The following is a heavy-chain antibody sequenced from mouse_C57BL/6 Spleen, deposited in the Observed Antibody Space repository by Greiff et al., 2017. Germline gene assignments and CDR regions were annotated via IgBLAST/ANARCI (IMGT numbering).Heavy chain of an antibody. V-gene: IGHV2-2*01. J-gene: IGHJ1*03. CDR1: GFSLTSYG. CDR3: ANSSGYWYFDV. D-gene: IGHD3-2*02. Sequence: VKLVESGPGLVQPSQSLSITCTVSGFSLTSYGVHWVRQSPGKGLEWLGVIWSGGSTDYNAAFISRLSISKDNSKSQVFFKMNSLQADDTAIYYCANSSGYWYFDVWGTGTTVTVSS. CDR2: IWSGGST.